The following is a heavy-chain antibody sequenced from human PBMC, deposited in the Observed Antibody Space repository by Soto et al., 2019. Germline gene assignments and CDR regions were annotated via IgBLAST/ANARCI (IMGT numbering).Heavy chain of an antibody. CDR3: ARIWSISDAFDI. J-gene: IGHJ3*02. CDR1: GGSFSGYY. Sequence: PSETLSLTCAVYGGSFSGYYWSWIRQPPGKGLEWIGEINHSGSTNYNPSLKSRVTISVDTSKNQFSLKLSSVTAADTAVYYCARIWSISDAFDIWGQGTMVTVSS. CDR2: INHSGST. V-gene: IGHV4-34*01. D-gene: IGHD6-6*01.